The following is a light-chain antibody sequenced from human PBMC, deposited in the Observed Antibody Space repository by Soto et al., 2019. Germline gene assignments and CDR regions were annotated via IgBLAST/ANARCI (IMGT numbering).Light chain of an antibody. Sequence: EIVMTQSPATLSVSPGERATLSCRASQSVSSNLAWYQQKPGQAPRLLIYGASIRATGITARFSGSGSGTEFTLTISSLQSEDFAVYYCQQYNNWPPSITFGQGTRLEIK. CDR1: QSVSSN. J-gene: IGKJ5*01. V-gene: IGKV3-15*01. CDR3: QQYNNWPPSIT. CDR2: GAS.